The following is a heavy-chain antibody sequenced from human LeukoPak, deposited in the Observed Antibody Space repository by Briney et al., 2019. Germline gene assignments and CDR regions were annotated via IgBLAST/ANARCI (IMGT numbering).Heavy chain of an antibody. Sequence: SETLSLTCSVSDDSITMYYWTWIRQPPGKGLEWIGYVDHTGSTNFNPSLNGRVSISRDTTKNLFSLRLRSVTAADTAVYYCARGYCTNAVCSLGPTQAWGQGTLVTVSS. J-gene: IGHJ4*02. CDR2: VDHTGST. V-gene: IGHV4-59*12. D-gene: IGHD2-8*01. CDR1: DDSITMYY. CDR3: ARGYCTNAVCSLGPTQA.